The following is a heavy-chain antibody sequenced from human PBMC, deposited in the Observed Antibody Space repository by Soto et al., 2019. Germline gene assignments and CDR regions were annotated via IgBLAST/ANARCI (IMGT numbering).Heavy chain of an antibody. D-gene: IGHD2-15*01. CDR2: INPNSGGT. CDR3: ARNPGYCSGGSCLPYDH. CDR1: RYTFTGYY. V-gene: IGHV1-2*04. J-gene: IGHJ4*02. Sequence: ASVKVSCKASRYTFTGYYMHWVRQAPGQGHEWKGWINPNSGGTNYAQKFQGWVTMNRDTSISTAYMELSRLRSDDTAVYYCARNPGYCSGGSCLPYDHWGQGPLVTVSS.